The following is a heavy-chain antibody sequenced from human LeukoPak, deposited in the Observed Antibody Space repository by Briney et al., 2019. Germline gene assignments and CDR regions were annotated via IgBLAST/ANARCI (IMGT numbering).Heavy chain of an antibody. J-gene: IGHJ4*02. D-gene: IGHD3-3*01. CDR1: GFTVSSNY. CDR2: IYSGGST. CDR3: ARCITIFGVVQRYFDY. Sequence: GGSLRLSCAASGFTVSSNYMSWVRQAPGKGLEWVSVIYSGGSTYYADSVKGRFTISRDNSKNTLYLQMNSLRAEDTAVYYCARCITIFGVVQRYFDYWGQGTLVTVSS. V-gene: IGHV3-53*01.